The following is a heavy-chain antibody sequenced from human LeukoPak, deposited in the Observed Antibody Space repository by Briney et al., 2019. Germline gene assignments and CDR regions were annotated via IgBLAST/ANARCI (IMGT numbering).Heavy chain of an antibody. V-gene: IGHV3-21*01. CDR3: ARDWELPGIDY. CDR1: GFTFSSYS. CDR2: ISSSSSYI. D-gene: IGHD1-26*01. J-gene: IGHJ4*02. Sequence: GGSLRLSCAASGFTFSSYSMDWVRQAPGKGLEWVSSISSSSSYIYYADSVKGRFTISRDNAKNSLYLQMNSLRAEDTAVYYCARDWELPGIDYWGQGTLVTVSS.